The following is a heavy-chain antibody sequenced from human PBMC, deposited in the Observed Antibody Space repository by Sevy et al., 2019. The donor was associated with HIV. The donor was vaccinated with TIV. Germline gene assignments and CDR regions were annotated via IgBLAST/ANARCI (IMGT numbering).Heavy chain of an antibody. CDR2: ISYDGSDK. D-gene: IGHD4-17*01. J-gene: IGHJ6*02. CDR1: GFASSIFYP. Sequence: GGSRSPSGPPSGFASSIFYPMPWVRQAPGKGREWVALISYDGSDKYYADSVKGRFTISRDNFKNTLYLQMNSLTTEDTAVYYCARPRANYVDHYFFYAMDVWGQGTTVTVSS. V-gene: IGHV3-30-3*01. CDR3: ARPRANYVDHYFFYAMDV.